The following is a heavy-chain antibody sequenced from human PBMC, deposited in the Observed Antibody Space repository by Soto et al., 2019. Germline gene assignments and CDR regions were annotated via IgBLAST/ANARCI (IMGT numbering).Heavy chain of an antibody. Sequence: QVQLVQSGAEVKKPGSSVKVSCKASGGTFSSYANSWVRQAPGQGLEWMGGIIPIFGTANYAQKFQGRVTITADESTSTAYMELSSLRSEDTAVYYCARGRIRPPSTAMDRYYYYGMDVWGQGTTVTVSS. CDR3: ARGRIRPPSTAMDRYYYYGMDV. D-gene: IGHD5-18*01. CDR2: IIPIFGTA. V-gene: IGHV1-69*01. J-gene: IGHJ6*02. CDR1: GGTFSSYA.